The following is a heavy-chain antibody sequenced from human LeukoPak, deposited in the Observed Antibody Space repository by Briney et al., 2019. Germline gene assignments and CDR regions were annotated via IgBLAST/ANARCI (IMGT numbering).Heavy chain of an antibody. CDR2: IYYSGST. D-gene: IGHD3-3*01. CDR1: GFTFSSYA. J-gene: IGHJ6*02. CDR3: ATHYDFWSGYYSLDV. V-gene: IGHV4-39*01. Sequence: PGGSLRLSCAASGFTFSSYAMSWVRQPPGKGLEWIGSIYYSGSTYYNPSLKSRVTISVDTSKNQFSLKLSSVTAADTAVYYCATHYDFWSGYYSLDVWGQGTTVTVSS.